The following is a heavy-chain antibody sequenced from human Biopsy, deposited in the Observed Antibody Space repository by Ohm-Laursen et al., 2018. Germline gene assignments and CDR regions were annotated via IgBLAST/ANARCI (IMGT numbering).Heavy chain of an antibody. CDR3: ARDPIVGSKADGMDV. V-gene: IGHV3-33*08. CDR1: GFTFTNYG. D-gene: IGHD1-26*01. Sequence: SLRLSCAASGFTFTNYGMQWVRQAPGKGLEWVAIIWYDGSSEYYADSVKGRFTISRDNSKNTVYLQMNSLRVEDTAVYYCARDPIVGSKADGMDVWGQGTTVTVSS. J-gene: IGHJ6*02. CDR2: IWYDGSSE.